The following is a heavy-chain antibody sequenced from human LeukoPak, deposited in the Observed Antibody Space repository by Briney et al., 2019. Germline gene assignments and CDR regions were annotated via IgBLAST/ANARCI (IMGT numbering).Heavy chain of an antibody. V-gene: IGHV3-23*01. CDR3: ARRAGGYSHPYDY. Sequence: PGGSLRLSCAASGFTFSTFAMIWVRQPPGKGLEWVSSIFPSGGEIHYADSVRGRFTISRDNSKSILSLQMNSLRAEDTAVYYCARRAGGYSHPYDYWGQGTLVTVSS. CDR2: IFPSGGEI. J-gene: IGHJ4*02. CDR1: GFTFSTFA. D-gene: IGHD4-23*01.